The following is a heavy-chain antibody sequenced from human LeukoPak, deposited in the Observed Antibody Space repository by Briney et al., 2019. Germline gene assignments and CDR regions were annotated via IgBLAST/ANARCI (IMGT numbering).Heavy chain of an antibody. CDR2: MYYSGST. Sequence: SETLSLTCSVSGGSIRSYYWSCIRQPPGKGLEWIGYMYYSGSTNYNPSLKSRVTISVDTSKNQFSLKLSSVTAADTAVYYCARFGGATVTTRYFDYWGQGTLVTVSS. CDR1: GGSIRSYY. CDR3: ARFGGATVTTRYFDY. J-gene: IGHJ4*02. V-gene: IGHV4-59*08. D-gene: IGHD4-17*01.